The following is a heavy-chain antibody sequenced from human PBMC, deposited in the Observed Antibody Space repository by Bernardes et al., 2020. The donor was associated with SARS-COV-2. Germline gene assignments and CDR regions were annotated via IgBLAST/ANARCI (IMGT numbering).Heavy chain of an antibody. CDR2: FDPEDGET. CDR3: ATGSQVGHNNWFDP. D-gene: IGHD3-16*01. V-gene: IGHV1-24*01. Sequence: ASVKVSCMVSGYTLTELSMHWVRQAPGKGLEWMGGFDPEDGETIYAQKFQGRVTMTEDTSTDTAYMELSSLRSEDTAVYYCATGSQVGHNNWFDPWGQGTLVTVSS. J-gene: IGHJ5*02. CDR1: GYTLTELS.